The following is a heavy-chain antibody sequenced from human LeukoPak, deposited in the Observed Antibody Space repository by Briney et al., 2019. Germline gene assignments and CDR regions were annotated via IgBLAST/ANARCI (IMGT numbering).Heavy chain of an antibody. J-gene: IGHJ5*02. CDR1: GGSISSYY. Sequence: SETLSLTCTVSGGSISSYYWSWIRQPAGKGLEWIGRIYTSGSTNYNPSLKSRATMSVDTSKNQFSLKLSSVTAADTAVYYCARDRYDFWSGPFDPWGQGTLVTVSS. V-gene: IGHV4-4*07. CDR2: IYTSGST. CDR3: ARDRYDFWSGPFDP. D-gene: IGHD3-3*01.